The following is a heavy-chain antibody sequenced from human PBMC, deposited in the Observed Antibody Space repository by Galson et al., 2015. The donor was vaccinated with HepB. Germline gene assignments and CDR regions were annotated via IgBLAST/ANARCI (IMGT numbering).Heavy chain of an antibody. CDR2: ISVYNGNT. CDR3: AREGSDIVVVPAAIRTAFDI. Sequence: VKVSCKASGYIFSTYGFNWVRQAPGQGLEWLGWISVYNGNTDCAQKFQGRITMTTDRSTTSAYMELRSLTADDAAVYYCAREGSDIVVVPAAIRTAFDIWGQGTMVTVSS. CDR1: GYIFSTYG. J-gene: IGHJ3*02. V-gene: IGHV1-18*04. D-gene: IGHD2-2*02.